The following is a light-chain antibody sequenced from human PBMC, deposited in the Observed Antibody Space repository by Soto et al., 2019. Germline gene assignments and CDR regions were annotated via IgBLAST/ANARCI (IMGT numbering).Light chain of an antibody. CDR2: GAS. CDR1: QGINNS. CDR3: QKYLSAPVT. J-gene: IGKJ5*01. V-gene: IGKV1-27*01. Sequence: DIQMTQSPSSLSASVGDRVTITCRASQGINNSLAWYQQKPGKPPTLLIHGASTLQAGVPSRFSGSGSGTDFTLTITSLQPEDVATYYCQKYLSAPVTFGQGTRLEIK.